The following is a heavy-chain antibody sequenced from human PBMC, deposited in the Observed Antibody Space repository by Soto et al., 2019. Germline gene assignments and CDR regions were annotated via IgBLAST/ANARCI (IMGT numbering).Heavy chain of an antibody. D-gene: IGHD3-3*01. J-gene: IGHJ4*02. CDR3: ARSVVFGVPHPTAY. V-gene: IGHV3-74*01. CDR2: INSDGSST. CDR1: GFSFSSYW. Sequence: GGSLRLSCAASGFSFSSYWMHWVRQAPGKGLLWVSRINSDGSSTSYADSVKGRFTISRDNAKNTLYLQMDSLRAEDTAVYYCARSVVFGVPHPTAYWGQGTLVTVSS.